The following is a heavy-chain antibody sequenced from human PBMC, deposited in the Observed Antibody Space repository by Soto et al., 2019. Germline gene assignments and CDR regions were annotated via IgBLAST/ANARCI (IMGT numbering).Heavy chain of an antibody. CDR3: ARDAYESDYYYYGMDV. J-gene: IGHJ6*02. Sequence: PGGSLRLSCAASGFTFSSYGMRWVRQAPGKGLEWVAVIWYDGSNKYYADSVKGRFTISRDNSKNTLYLQMNSLRAEDTAVYYCARDAYESDYYYYGMDVWGQGTTVTVSS. CDR2: IWYDGSNK. V-gene: IGHV3-33*01. CDR1: GFTFSSYG. D-gene: IGHD5-12*01.